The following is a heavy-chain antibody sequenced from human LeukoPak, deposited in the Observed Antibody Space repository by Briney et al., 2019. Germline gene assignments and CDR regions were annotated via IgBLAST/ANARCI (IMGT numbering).Heavy chain of an antibody. CDR1: GGSISSYY. J-gene: IGHJ6*02. CDR2: IYTSGST. D-gene: IGHD7-27*01. V-gene: IGHV4-4*07. Sequence: SETLSLTCTVSGGSISSYYWSWIRQPAGKGLEWIGRIYTSGSTNYNPSLKSRVTMSVDTSKNQFSLKLSSVTAADTAVYYCARDPVKLGDCYGMDVWGQGTTVTVSS. CDR3: ARDPVKLGDCYGMDV.